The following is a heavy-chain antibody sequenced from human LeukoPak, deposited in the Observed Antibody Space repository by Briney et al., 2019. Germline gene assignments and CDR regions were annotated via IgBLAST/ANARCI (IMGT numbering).Heavy chain of an antibody. Sequence: KISCKTSGYSFILYGISWVRQAPGQGPEWMGWISTSTGDTKYTQKFQGRVTLTTDTSTSTAYMELSSLRSDDTAVYYCARDGIPSGSCYYYMDVWGKGTTVTVSS. CDR3: ARDGIPSGSCYYYMDV. CDR2: ISTSTGDT. CDR1: GYSFILYG. D-gene: IGHD1-26*01. J-gene: IGHJ6*03. V-gene: IGHV1-18*01.